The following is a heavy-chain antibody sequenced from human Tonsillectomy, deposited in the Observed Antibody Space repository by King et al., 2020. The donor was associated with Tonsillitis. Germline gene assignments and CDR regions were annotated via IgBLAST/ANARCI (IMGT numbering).Heavy chain of an antibody. J-gene: IGHJ4*02. Sequence: VQLVESGAEVKKPGESLRISCKGSGYTFTSFWISWVRQMPGKGLEWMGRIDPSDSYTNYSPSFQGHVTISADKSISTAYLQWSSLKASDTAMYYCAGHAGYFETACDYWGQRTLVTVSS. CDR1: GYTFTSFW. V-gene: IGHV5-10-1*03. D-gene: IGHD3-9*01. CDR2: IDPSDSYT. CDR3: AGHAGYFETACDY.